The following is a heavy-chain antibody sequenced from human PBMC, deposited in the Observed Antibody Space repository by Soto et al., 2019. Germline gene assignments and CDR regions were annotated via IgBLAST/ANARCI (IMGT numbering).Heavy chain of an antibody. D-gene: IGHD3-10*01. V-gene: IGHV3-53*01. CDR2: IYSGGST. CDR3: ARYYGSGSYYSRDYYYGMDV. CDR1: GFTVSSNY. J-gene: IGHJ6*02. Sequence: GGSLRLSCAASGFTVSSNYMSWVRQAPGKGLEWVSVIYSGGSTYYADSLKGRFTISRDNSKNTLYLQMNSLRAEDTAVYYCARYYGSGSYYSRDYYYGMDVWGQGTTVTVSS.